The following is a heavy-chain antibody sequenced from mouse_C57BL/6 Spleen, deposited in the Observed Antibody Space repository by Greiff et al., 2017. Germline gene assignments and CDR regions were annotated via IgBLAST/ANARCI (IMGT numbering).Heavy chain of an antibody. J-gene: IGHJ2*01. D-gene: IGHD1-1*01. CDR3: ARRTEVEDY. CDR2: ISSGGSYT. CDR1: GFTFSSYG. Sequence: EVKVVESGGDLVKPGGSLKLSCAASGFTFSSYGMSWVRQTPDKRLEWVATISSGGSYTYYPDSVKGRFTISRDNAKNTLYLQMSRLKSEDTAMYYCARRTEVEDYWGQGTTLTVSS. V-gene: IGHV5-6*02.